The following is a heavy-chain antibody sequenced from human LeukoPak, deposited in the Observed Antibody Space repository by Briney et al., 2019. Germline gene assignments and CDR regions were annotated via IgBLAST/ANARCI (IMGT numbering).Heavy chain of an antibody. CDR3: ASIPSRRQLVDY. CDR1: GFTFSSYE. Sequence: GGSLRLSCVASGFTFSSYEMNWVRQAPGKGLEWVSYITGSGSTIYYADSVRGRFTISRDNTKNSLYLQMNSLRAEDTAVYYCASIPSRRQLVDYWGQGTLVIVSS. CDR2: ITGSGSTI. D-gene: IGHD6-13*01. V-gene: IGHV3-48*03. J-gene: IGHJ4*02.